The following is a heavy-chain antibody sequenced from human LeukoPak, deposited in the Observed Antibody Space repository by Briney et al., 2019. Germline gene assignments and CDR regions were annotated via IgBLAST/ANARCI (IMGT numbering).Heavy chain of an antibody. Sequence: SVKVSCKASGGTFSSYAISWVRQAAGHRLEWMGGIIPIFGIANYAQKLQGRVTITADESTSTAYMELSSLRSEDTAVYYCARWGGSYLEGFDYWGQGTLVTVSS. V-gene: IGHV1-69*13. CDR3: ARWGGSYLEGFDY. D-gene: IGHD1-26*01. J-gene: IGHJ4*02. CDR2: IIPIFGIA. CDR1: GGTFSSYA.